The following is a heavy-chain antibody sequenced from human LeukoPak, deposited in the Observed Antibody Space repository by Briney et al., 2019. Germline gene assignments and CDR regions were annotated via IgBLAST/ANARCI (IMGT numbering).Heavy chain of an antibody. Sequence: GESLKISCKGSGYSFTNYWIGWVRQMPGKGLEWMGIIYPGDSDTRYSPSFQGQVTISADKSISTAYLQWSSLKASDTAMYYCARHKGLAAAGIFTVRLDYWGQGTLVTVSS. CDR2: IYPGDSDT. CDR3: ARHKGLAAAGIFTVRLDY. D-gene: IGHD6-13*01. CDR1: GYSFTNYW. J-gene: IGHJ4*02. V-gene: IGHV5-51*01.